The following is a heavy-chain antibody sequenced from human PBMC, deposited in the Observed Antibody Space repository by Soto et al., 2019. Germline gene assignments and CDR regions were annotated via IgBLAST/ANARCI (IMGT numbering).Heavy chain of an antibody. CDR1: GFTFSSFG. Sequence: QVQLVESGGGVVQPGRSLRLSCAASGFTFSSFGMHWVRQAPGKGLEWVAVASYDGSYKYYADSVKGRFTISRDNSKNTLYLQMNRLRAADTAVYYCAKERSVVATTPDFDYWGQGTLVTVSS. CDR2: ASYDGSYK. CDR3: AKERSVVATTPDFDY. J-gene: IGHJ4*02. V-gene: IGHV3-30*18. D-gene: IGHD5-12*01.